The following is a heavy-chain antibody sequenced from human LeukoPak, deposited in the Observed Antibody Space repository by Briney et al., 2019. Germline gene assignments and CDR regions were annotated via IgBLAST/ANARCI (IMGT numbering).Heavy chain of an antibody. CDR3: ARIKGYDFWSGYSSWFDP. J-gene: IGHJ5*02. Sequence: GGSLRLSCAASGFTFSSYEMNWVRQAPGKGLEWVSYIHSGTGPMYYADSVKGRFTISRDNARNSLYLQMNSLRDEDTAVYYCARIKGYDFWSGYSSWFDPWGQGTLVTVSS. V-gene: IGHV3-48*02. D-gene: IGHD3-3*01. CDR1: GFTFSSYE. CDR2: IHSGTGPM.